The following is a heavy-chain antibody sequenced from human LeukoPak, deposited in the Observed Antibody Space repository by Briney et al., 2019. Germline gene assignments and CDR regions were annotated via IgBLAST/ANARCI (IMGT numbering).Heavy chain of an antibody. CDR3: ARPASWNYDYYYYMDV. V-gene: IGHV4-39*01. CDR2: IYYSGST. D-gene: IGHD1-1*01. J-gene: IGHJ6*03. CDR1: GGSISSSSYY. Sequence: PSETLSLTCTVSGGSISSSSYYWGWIRQPPGKGLEWIGSIYYSGSTYYNPSLKSRVTISVDTSKNQSSLKLSSVTAADTAVYYCARPASWNYDYYYYMDVWGKGTTVTVSS.